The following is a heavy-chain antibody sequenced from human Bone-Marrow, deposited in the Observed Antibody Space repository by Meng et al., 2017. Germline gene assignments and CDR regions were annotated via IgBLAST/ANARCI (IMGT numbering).Heavy chain of an antibody. V-gene: IGHV1-46*01. D-gene: IGHD2-15*01. Sequence: QGLLVQCGAEVQKPGASLNISCKASGYTFVSYYIHWVRQAPGQGLEWIGVVNSRRETTIYAQMFQGRVTMTRDTSTSTVYMALSSLGSEDTAVYYCARGLAVDEFDYWGQGTLVTVSS. CDR2: VNSRRETT. CDR1: GYTFVSYY. J-gene: IGHJ4*02. CDR3: ARGLAVDEFDY.